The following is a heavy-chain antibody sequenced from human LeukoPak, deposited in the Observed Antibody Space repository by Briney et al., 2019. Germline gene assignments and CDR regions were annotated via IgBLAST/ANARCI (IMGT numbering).Heavy chain of an antibody. J-gene: IGHJ4*02. CDR3: AKEWWSSSSPLHFDY. V-gene: IGHV3-23*01. CDR1: GFSLSSYA. CDR2: ISASGGNT. Sequence: GGSLRLSCAASGFSLSSYAMSWVRQAPGKGLEWVSAISASGGNTYYADSVKGRFTISRDNSKNTLYLQMNSLRAEDTALYYCAKEWWSSSSPLHFDYWGQGSLVTVSS. D-gene: IGHD6-6*01.